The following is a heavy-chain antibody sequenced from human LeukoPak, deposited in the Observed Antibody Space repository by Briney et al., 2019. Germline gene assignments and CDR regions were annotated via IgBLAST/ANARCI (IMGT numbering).Heavy chain of an antibody. J-gene: IGHJ6*02. V-gene: IGHV1-18*01. CDR2: ISCYTGNS. D-gene: IGHD1-26*01. CDR1: GYTFDSYG. Sequence: GASVKVSCEASGYTFDSYGISWVRQAPGRGLEWMGWISCYTGNSNHAQKFQDRVTMTMDTSTTTVYMELRSLRSDDTAVYYCARDTRDYGMDVWGQGTTVTVSS. CDR3: ARDTRDYGMDV.